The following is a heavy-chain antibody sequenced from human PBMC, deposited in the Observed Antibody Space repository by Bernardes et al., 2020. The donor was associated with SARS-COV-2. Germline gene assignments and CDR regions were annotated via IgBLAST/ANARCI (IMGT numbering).Heavy chain of an antibody. CDR1: GGSISSDSYY. Sequence: SETLSLTCTVSGGSISSDSYYWSWIPQPDGKGLEWIGRIYTSGSTNYNPSLKSRVTISVDTSKNQFSLKLSSVTAADTAVYYCARGYYDFWSGSLSYYYYGMDVWGQGTTVTVSS. J-gene: IGHJ6*02. V-gene: IGHV4-61*02. CDR3: ARGYYDFWSGSLSYYYYGMDV. D-gene: IGHD3-3*01. CDR2: IYTSGST.